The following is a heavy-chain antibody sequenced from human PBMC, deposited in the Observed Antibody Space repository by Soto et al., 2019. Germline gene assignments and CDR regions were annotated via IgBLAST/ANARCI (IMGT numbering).Heavy chain of an antibody. J-gene: IGHJ3*02. Sequence: PSETLSLTCTVSGGSISSFYWNWIRLSAGKGLEWIGRIYLSGTTTYNPSLQSRVTMSVDTSKNQFSLKLNSLTAADTAVYYCARSHSTSSIGTFDIWGQGTRVTVSS. V-gene: IGHV4-4*07. D-gene: IGHD6-6*01. CDR2: IYLSGTT. CDR1: GGSISSFY. CDR3: ARSHSTSSIGTFDI.